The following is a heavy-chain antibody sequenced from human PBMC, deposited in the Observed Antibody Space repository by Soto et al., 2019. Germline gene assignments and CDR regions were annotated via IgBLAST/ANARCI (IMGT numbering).Heavy chain of an antibody. J-gene: IGHJ5*02. V-gene: IGHV4-30-2*01. CDR2: IYHSGST. Sequence: SETLSLTCAVSGGSISSGGYSWSWIRQPPGKGLEWIGYIYHSGSTYYNPSLKSRVTISVDRSKNQFSLKLSSVTAADTAVYYCARESEYCSSTSCTNWFDPWGQGTLVTVSS. D-gene: IGHD2-2*01. CDR3: ARESEYCSSTSCTNWFDP. CDR1: GGSISSGGYS.